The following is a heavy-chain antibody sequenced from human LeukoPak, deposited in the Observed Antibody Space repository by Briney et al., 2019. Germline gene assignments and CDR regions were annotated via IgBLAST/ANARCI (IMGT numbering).Heavy chain of an antibody. CDR2: IYYSGST. CDR3: ARETYYYDSSDAFDI. J-gene: IGHJ3*02. Sequence: SETLSLTCTVSGGSISSGDYYWSWIRQPPGKGLEWIGYIYYSGSTYHNPSLKSRVTISVDTSKNQFSLKLSSVTAADTAVYYCARETYYYDSSDAFDIWGQGTMVTVSS. V-gene: IGHV4-30-4*01. D-gene: IGHD3-22*01. CDR1: GGSISSGDYY.